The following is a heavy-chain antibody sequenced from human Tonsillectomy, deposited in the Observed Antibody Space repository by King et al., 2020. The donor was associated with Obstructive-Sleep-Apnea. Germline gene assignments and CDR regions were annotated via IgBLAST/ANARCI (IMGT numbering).Heavy chain of an antibody. J-gene: IGHJ4*02. V-gene: IGHV3-7*01. CDR3: ARDGGVIYYDYSRYPFDY. CDR1: GFTFSRYW. Sequence: VQLVESGGGLVQPGGSLRLSCAASGFTFSRYWMSWVRQAPGKRVEWVANIKQEGGEKYYVDSVKGRFTISRDNAKNSLYLQMKSLRAEDTAVYYCARDGGVIYYDYSRYPFDYWGQGTLVTVSS. CDR2: IKQEGGEK. D-gene: IGHD3-22*01.